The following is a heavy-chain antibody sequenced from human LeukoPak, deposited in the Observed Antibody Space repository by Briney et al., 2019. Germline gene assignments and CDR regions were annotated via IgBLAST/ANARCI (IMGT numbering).Heavy chain of an antibody. CDR3: ARAGIAAAGNWFDP. V-gene: IGHV4-61*02. CDR2: IYSSGST. CDR1: GGSISSGPYY. D-gene: IGHD6-13*01. Sequence: PSQTLSLTCTVSGGSISSGPYYWTWIRQPAGKGLEWIGRIYSSGSTNYNPSLKGRVTISVDTSKNQFSLKLSSVTAADTAVYYCARAGIAAAGNWFDPWGQGTLVTVSS. J-gene: IGHJ5*02.